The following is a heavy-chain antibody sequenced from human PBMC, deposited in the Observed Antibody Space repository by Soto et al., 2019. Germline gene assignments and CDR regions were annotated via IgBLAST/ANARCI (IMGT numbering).Heavy chain of an antibody. V-gene: IGHV3-30*18. CDR2: ISYDGSNK. D-gene: IGHD6-19*01. Sequence: PVGSLRLSCASSVFTFSSFGMHCVRHSPGKWLEWVAVISYDGSNKYYADSVKGRFTISRDNSKNTLYLQMSSLRAEDTAVYYCVKDGSSGWPCYYGMDVWGQGTTFTVSS. CDR3: VKDGSSGWPCYYGMDV. CDR1: VFTFSSFG. J-gene: IGHJ6*02.